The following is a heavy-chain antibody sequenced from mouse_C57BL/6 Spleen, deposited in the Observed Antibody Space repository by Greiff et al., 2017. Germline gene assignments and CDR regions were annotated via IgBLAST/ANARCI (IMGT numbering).Heavy chain of an antibody. D-gene: IGHD1-2*01. V-gene: IGHV1-69*01. J-gene: IGHJ3*01. CDR2: IDPSDSYT. CDR3: ARGARPFFAY. CDR1: GYTFTSYW. Sequence: QVQLQQPGAELVMPGASVKLSCKASGYTFTSYWMHWVKQRPGQGLEWIGEIDPSDSYTNYNQKFKGKSTLTVDKSSSTAYMQLSSLTSEDSAVYYYARGARPFFAYWGQGTLVTVSA.